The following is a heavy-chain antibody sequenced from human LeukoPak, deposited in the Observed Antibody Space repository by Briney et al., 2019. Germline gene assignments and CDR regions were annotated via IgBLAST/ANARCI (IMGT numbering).Heavy chain of an antibody. J-gene: IGHJ6*02. CDR3: ARGHYGMDV. V-gene: IGHV3-11*01. Sequence: PGGSLRLSCAASGFTFRDHYMSWIRQAPGKGLEWISYISPSGSSIYYADSVKGRFTISRDNAKNSLSLQMNSLRAEDTAMYYCARGHYGMDVWGQGTTVTVSS. CDR2: ISPSGSSI. CDR1: GFTFRDHY.